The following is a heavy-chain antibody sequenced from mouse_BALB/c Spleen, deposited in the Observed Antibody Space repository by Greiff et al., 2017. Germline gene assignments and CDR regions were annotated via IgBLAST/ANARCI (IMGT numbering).Heavy chain of an antibody. D-gene: IGHD2-3*01. CDR1: GYTFTSYW. CDR2: INPSNGRT. CDR3: ATYDVYPFDY. J-gene: IGHJ2*01. V-gene: IGHV1S81*02. Sequence: QVQLQQPGAELVKPGASVKLSCKASGYTFTSYWMHWVKQRPGPGLEWIGEINPSNGRTNYNEKFKSKATLTVDKSSSTAYMQLSSLTSEDSAVYYCATYDVYPFDYWGQGTTLTVSS.